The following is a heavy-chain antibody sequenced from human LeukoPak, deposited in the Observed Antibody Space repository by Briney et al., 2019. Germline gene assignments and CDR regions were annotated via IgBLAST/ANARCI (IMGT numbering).Heavy chain of an antibody. CDR1: GGSISIRNYY. CDR3: ARHRNGGNFGFGY. J-gene: IGHJ4*02. D-gene: IGHD4-23*01. V-gene: IGHV4-61*02. CDR2: IYTSGST. Sequence: ASQTLSLTCTVSGGSISIRNYYWSWIRQPAGKGLEWIGRIYTSGSTNYNPSLKSRVTISVDTSKNQFSLKLSSVTAADAAVYYCARHRNGGNFGFGYWGQGTLVTVSS.